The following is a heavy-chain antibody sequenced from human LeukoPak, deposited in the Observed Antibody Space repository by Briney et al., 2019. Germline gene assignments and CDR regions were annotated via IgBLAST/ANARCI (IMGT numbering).Heavy chain of an antibody. V-gene: IGHV4-4*07. CDR1: GGSISSYY. D-gene: IGHD3-10*01. J-gene: IGHJ3*02. CDR3: SRDLHRKLSGAFDI. CDR2: IYTSGST. Sequence: PSETLSLTCTVSGGSISSYYWSWIRQPAGKGLEWIGRIYTSGSTNYNPSLKSRVTMSVDTSKNQFSLKLISLTAADTAVYYCSRDLHRKLSGAFDIWGQGTMVTVSS.